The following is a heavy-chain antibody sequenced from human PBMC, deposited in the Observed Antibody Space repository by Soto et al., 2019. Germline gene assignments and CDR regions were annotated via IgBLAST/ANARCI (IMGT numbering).Heavy chain of an antibody. V-gene: IGHV5-51*01. CDR3: ARHNVYAMDV. Sequence: WESLQISCRVSGYIICNYWIGWVRQMPGKGLEWMAIVFPGNSDTIYSPSFRGQVTISADTSISTAYLQWNSLQASDTAIYYCARHNVYAMDVWGQGTTVTVSS. CDR2: VFPGNSDT. J-gene: IGHJ6*02. CDR1: GYIICNYW.